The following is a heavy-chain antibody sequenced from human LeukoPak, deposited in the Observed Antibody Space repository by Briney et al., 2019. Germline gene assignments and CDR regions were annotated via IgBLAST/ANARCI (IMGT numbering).Heavy chain of an antibody. CDR3: ARGAVTTVTTFGY. J-gene: IGHJ4*02. Sequence: PGGSLRLSCAASGFTFSSYGMHWVRQAPGKGLEWVAVIWYDGSNKYYADSVKGRFTISRDNSKNTLYLQMNSLRAEDTAVYYCARGAVTTVTTFGYWGQGTLVTVSS. CDR2: IWYDGSNK. CDR1: GFTFSSYG. D-gene: IGHD4-17*01. V-gene: IGHV3-33*01.